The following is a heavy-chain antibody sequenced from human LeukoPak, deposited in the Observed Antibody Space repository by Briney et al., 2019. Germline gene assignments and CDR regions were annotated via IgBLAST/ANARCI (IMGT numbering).Heavy chain of an antibody. CDR3: AKDPRNIAVAGIFDY. Sequence: GGTLRLSCAASGFTYSSYAMSWVRQAPGKGLEWVSAISGSGGSKYYADSVKGRFTISRDNSKNTLYLQMNSLRAEDTAVYYCAKDPRNIAVAGIFDYWGQGTLVTVSS. J-gene: IGHJ4*02. D-gene: IGHD6-19*01. CDR2: ISGSGGSK. V-gene: IGHV3-23*01. CDR1: GFTYSSYA.